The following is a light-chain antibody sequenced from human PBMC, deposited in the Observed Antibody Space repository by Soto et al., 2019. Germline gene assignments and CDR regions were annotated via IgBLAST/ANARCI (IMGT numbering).Light chain of an antibody. CDR1: QSVISSY. Sequence: EIVLTQSPGTLSLSPGERATLSCTASQSVISSYLAWYQQKPGQAPRLLIYGASNRATGIPDRFSGSGSGTDFTLTISRLEPEDFAVYYCQQYGSSPLTFGGVTKVEIK. J-gene: IGKJ4*01. CDR3: QQYGSSPLT. V-gene: IGKV3-20*01. CDR2: GAS.